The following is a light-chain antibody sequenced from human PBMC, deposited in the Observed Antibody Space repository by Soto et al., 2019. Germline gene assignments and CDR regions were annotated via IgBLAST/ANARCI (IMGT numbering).Light chain of an antibody. CDR3: QQYNDWWT. CDR1: QSVSSSY. CDR2: GAS. V-gene: IGKV3-20*01. Sequence: EIVLTQSPGTLSLSPGERATLSCRASQSVSSSYLAWYQQKPGQAPRLLIYGASTRAIRIPVRFSGSGSGTEFTLTIISLKSEEFAIDYCQQYNDWWTFGQGTKVEIK. J-gene: IGKJ1*01.